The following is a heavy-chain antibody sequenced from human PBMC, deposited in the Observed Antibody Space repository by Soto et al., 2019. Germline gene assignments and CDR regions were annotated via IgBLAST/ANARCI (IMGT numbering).Heavy chain of an antibody. D-gene: IGHD4-17*01. CDR1: GGSISSYY. J-gene: IGHJ4*02. CDR3: ARGYGDYGY. CDR2: IYYSGST. Sequence: TSETLSLTCTVSGGSISSYYWSWIRQPPGKGLEWIGYIYYSGSTNYNPSLKSRVTISVDTSKNQFSLKLSSVTAADTAVYYCARGYGDYGYWGQGTQVTVSS. V-gene: IGHV4-59*01.